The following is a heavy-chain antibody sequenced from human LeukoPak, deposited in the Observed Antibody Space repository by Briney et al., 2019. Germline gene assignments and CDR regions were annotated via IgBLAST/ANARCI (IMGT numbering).Heavy chain of an antibody. CDR2: ICSSDSTL. Sequence: GGSLRLSCAASGFTFSDYYMRWIRQAPGKGLEWVSYICSSDSTLYYADSVKGRFTISRDNAKNSLYLQMNSLRAEDTAVYYCARDRAQYYDFWSGFSYYMDVWGKGTTVTVSS. D-gene: IGHD3-3*01. CDR3: ARDRAQYYDFWSGFSYYMDV. J-gene: IGHJ6*03. V-gene: IGHV3-11*04. CDR1: GFTFSDYY.